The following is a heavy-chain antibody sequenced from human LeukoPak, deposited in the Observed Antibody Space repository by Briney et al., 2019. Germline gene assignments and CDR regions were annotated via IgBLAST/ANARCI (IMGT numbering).Heavy chain of an antibody. J-gene: IGHJ6*02. CDR2: MNPNSGNT. V-gene: IGHV1-8*01. CDR3: ASGDILTGYYKEGVYGMDV. Sequence: ASVKVSCKASGYTFTSYDINWVRQATGQGLEWMGWMNPNSGNTGYAQKFQGRVTMTRNTSISTAYMELSSLRSEDTAVYYCASGDILTGYYKEGVYGMDVWGQGTTVTVSS. CDR1: GYTFTSYD. D-gene: IGHD3-9*01.